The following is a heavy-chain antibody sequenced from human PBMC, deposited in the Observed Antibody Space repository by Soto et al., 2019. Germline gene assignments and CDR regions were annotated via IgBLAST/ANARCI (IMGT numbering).Heavy chain of an antibody. D-gene: IGHD2-15*01. CDR2: ISSSSSYT. CDR1: GFTFSDYY. CDR3: ARDTSWCSGGSCPPHTSYYFDY. Sequence: QVQLVESGGGLVKPGGSLRLSCAASGFTFSDYYMSWIRQAPGKGLEWVSYISSSSSYTNYADSVKGRFTISRDNAKNSLYLQMNSLRAEDTAVYYCARDTSWCSGGSCPPHTSYYFDYWGQGTLVTVSS. V-gene: IGHV3-11*05. J-gene: IGHJ4*02.